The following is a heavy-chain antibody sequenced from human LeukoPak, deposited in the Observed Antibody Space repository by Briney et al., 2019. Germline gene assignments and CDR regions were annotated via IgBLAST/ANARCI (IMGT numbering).Heavy chain of an antibody. CDR2: MYYSGST. CDR1: GGSISSYY. Sequence: SETLSLTCTVSGGSISSYYWSWIRQPPGKGLEWIGYMYYSGSTNYNPSLKSRVTISVDTSKNQFSLKLSSVTAADTAVYYCASGRDGYSWQFDYWGQGTLVTVSS. CDR3: ASGRDGYSWQFDY. J-gene: IGHJ4*02. V-gene: IGHV4-59*01. D-gene: IGHD5-24*01.